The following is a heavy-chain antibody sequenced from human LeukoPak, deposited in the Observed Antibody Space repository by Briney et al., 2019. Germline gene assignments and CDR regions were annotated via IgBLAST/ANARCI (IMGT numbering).Heavy chain of an antibody. D-gene: IGHD3-3*01. V-gene: IGHV3-66*02. J-gene: IGHJ4*02. CDR1: GFTVSSNY. Sequence: GGSLRLSCAASGFTVSSNYMNWVRQAPGEGLEWVSLIYSGGSTYYAASVKGRFTISRDNSKNTLYLQMNSLRTEDTAVYYCARYDFWSGNRGFDYWGQGTPVTVSS. CDR2: IYSGGST. CDR3: ARYDFWSGNRGFDY.